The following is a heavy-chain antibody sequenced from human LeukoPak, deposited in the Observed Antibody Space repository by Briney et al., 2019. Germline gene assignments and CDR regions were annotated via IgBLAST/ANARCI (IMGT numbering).Heavy chain of an antibody. CDR2: ISSSGSTI. J-gene: IGHJ4*02. D-gene: IGHD3-9*01. CDR3: ARGFRDTYDILTGPQPGFIDY. Sequence: GTLSLSCAASGFTFSDYYRSWIRQAPGKGLEWVSYISSSGSTIYNAYPEKRRITISRDNAKNSLYLQMNSLRAEDTSVYYCARGFRDTYDILTGPQPGFIDYWGQGTLVTVSS. V-gene: IGHV3-11*01. CDR1: GFTFSDYY.